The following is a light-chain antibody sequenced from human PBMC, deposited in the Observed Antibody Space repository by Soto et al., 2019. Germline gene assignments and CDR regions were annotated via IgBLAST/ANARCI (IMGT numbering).Light chain of an antibody. CDR2: AAS. Sequence: DIQMTQSPSSLSASVGDRVTIICRASQGIGNYVGWYQQKPGKAPKRLIYAASILESGVPPRFSGSRSGTQFTLTISTLQPKDFAVYYCLQQSSYPQSFGGGTTEEIK. CDR3: LQQSSYPQS. J-gene: IGKJ4*01. CDR1: QGIGNY. V-gene: IGKV1-17*01.